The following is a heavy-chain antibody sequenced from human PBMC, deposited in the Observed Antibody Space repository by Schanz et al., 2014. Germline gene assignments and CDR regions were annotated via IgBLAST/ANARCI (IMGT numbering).Heavy chain of an antibody. D-gene: IGHD3-10*01. V-gene: IGHV3-11*01. J-gene: IGHJ4*02. CDR3: ARIGGSVFDY. Sequence: QVQLVDSGGGLVKPGGSLRLSCTASGFPFSDYFMAWIRQPPGRGLEWVSYISGSSRTIYYADSVKGRFTMSRDNAKNSLFLQLNSLRADDTAVYYCARIGGSVFDYWAQGTLVTVSS. CDR1: GFPFSDYF. CDR2: ISGSSRTI.